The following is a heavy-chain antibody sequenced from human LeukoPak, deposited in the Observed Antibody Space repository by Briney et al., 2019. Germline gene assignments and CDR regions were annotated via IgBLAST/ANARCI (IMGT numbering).Heavy chain of an antibody. J-gene: IGHJ6*02. CDR1: GFTFSHYG. CDR3: AEDCEGGSYCMDV. CDR2: IAYDGTNT. V-gene: IGHV3-30*18. Sequence: GGSLRLSCAAAGFTFSHYGIHWVRQAPGQGLEWVAFIAYDGTNTLFAQSVKGRFTISRDNSKNTLHLQMISLRPEDTAVYFCAEDCEGGSYCMDVWGQGTTVTVSS. D-gene: IGHD3-10*01.